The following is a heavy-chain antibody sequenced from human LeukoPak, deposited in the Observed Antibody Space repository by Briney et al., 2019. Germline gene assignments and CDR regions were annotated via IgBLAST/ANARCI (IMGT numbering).Heavy chain of an antibody. D-gene: IGHD2-2*01. J-gene: IGHJ4*02. CDR3: ANGCSSTTCFLGGFDY. CDR1: GFTFDDYA. Sequence: GGSLRLSCAASGFTFDDYAMHWVRQAPGKGLEWVSAISGSGGSTYYADSVKGRFTISRDNSKNTLYLQMSSLRAGDTAMYYCANGCSSTTCFLGGFDYWGQGTLVTVSS. CDR2: ISGSGGST. V-gene: IGHV3-23*01.